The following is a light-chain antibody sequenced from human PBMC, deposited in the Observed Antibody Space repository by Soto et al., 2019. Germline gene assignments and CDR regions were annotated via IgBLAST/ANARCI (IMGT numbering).Light chain of an antibody. CDR3: QVWDSSSDLYV. V-gene: IGLV3-21*04. Sequence: SYELTQPPSVSVAPGKTARITCGGNNIGSKSVHWYQQKPGQAPVLVIYYDSDRPSGIPERFSGSNSGNTATLTISRVDAGDEADYYCQVWDSSSDLYVFGTGTKLTVL. CDR2: YDS. J-gene: IGLJ1*01. CDR1: NIGSKS.